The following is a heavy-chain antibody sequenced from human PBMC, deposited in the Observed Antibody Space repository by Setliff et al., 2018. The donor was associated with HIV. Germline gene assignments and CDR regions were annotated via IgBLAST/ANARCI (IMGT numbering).Heavy chain of an antibody. J-gene: IGHJ3*02. Sequence: ASVKVSCKASGYTFTSYYIHWVRQAPGQGLEWMGIINPSGGGTTYAQTVQDRVTMSRDTSTSTVYMELSSLRSEDTAVYYCAREALHAGGWRGAFDIWGQGTMVTVSS. CDR3: AREALHAGGWRGAFDI. V-gene: IGHV1-46*01. D-gene: IGHD6-19*01. CDR1: GYTFTSYY. CDR2: INPSGGGT.